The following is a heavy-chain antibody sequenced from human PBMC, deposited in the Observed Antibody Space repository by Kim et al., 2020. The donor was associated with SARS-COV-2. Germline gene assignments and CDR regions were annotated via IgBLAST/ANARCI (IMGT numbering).Heavy chain of an antibody. CDR1: GFTFSSYA. D-gene: IGHD2-8*01. CDR2: ISGSGGST. Sequence: GGSLRLSCAASGFTFSSYAMSWVRQAPGKGLEWVSAISGSGGSTYYADSVKGRFTISRDNSKNTLYLQMNSLRAEDTAVYYCAKDQPEGYCTNGVCYNGMDVCGQGTTVTVSS. CDR3: AKDQPEGYCTNGVCYNGMDV. V-gene: IGHV3-23*01. J-gene: IGHJ6*02.